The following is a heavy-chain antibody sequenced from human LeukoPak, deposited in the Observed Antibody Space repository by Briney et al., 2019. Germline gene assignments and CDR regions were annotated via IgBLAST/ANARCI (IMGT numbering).Heavy chain of an antibody. V-gene: IGHV1-18*01. CDR2: ISAYNGNT. CDR3: ARLPGLYYGIMPTRINFDY. J-gene: IGHJ4*02. D-gene: IGHD3-9*01. Sequence: GASVKVSCKASGYTFTSYGISWVRQAPGQGLEWMGWISAYNGNTNYAQKLQGRVTMTTDTSTSTAYMELRSLRSDDTAVYYCARLPGLYYGIMPTRINFDYWGQGTLVTVSS. CDR1: GYTFTSYG.